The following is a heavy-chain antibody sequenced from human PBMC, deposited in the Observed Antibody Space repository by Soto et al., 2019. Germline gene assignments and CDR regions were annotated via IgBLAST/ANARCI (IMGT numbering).Heavy chain of an antibody. CDR1: GSPFTGYN. CDR2: INPNRGGT. CDR3: ARYGNSSGSWFDP. J-gene: IGHJ5*02. Sequence: QVQLVQSGAGLQKPGPSVKLSCKASGSPFTGYNMHWDLQAPGQEREWMAWINPNRGGTNYAQQCQGRVTMTRDTSISTGYLEFGRLRSDDTAVYYCARYGNSSGSWFDPWGQGTLVTVSS. V-gene: IGHV1-2*02. D-gene: IGHD3-22*01.